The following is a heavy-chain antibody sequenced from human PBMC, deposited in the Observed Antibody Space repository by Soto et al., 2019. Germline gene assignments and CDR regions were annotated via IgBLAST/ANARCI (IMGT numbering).Heavy chain of an antibody. D-gene: IGHD1-26*01. J-gene: IGHJ4*02. CDR1: GGSISSSSYY. Sequence: PSETLSLTCTVSGGSISSSSYYWGWIRQPPGKGLEWIGSIYYSGSTYYNPSLKSRVTISVDTSKNQFSLKLSSVTAADTAVYYCARVDASGGATLDYWGQGTLVTVSS. CDR2: IYYSGST. CDR3: ARVDASGGATLDY. V-gene: IGHV4-39*07.